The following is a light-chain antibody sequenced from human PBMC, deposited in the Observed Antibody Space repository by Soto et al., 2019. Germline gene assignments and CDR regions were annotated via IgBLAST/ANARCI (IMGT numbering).Light chain of an antibody. CDR1: QSVNRY. Sequence: DIQMTQSPSTLSASVGDRVTITCRASQSVNRYLAWYQQKSGKAPNLLIYDASNLQSGVPSRFSGSGSGTEFTLTISNLQPDDFATYYCQQYNSYSEAFGQGTKVDIK. V-gene: IGKV1-5*01. CDR3: QQYNSYSEA. J-gene: IGKJ1*01. CDR2: DAS.